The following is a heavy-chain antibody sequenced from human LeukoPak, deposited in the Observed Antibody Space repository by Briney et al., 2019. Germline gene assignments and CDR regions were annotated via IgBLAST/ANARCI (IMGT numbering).Heavy chain of an antibody. D-gene: IGHD2-2*02. CDR3: ARDHSPYTSPNYNYFDP. Sequence: PGGSLTLSCAACGFTFSSYGMHRVRQAPGKGLEGVAVIWYDGSNKYYADSVKGRFTISRDNSKNTLYLQMNSLRAEDTAVYYCARDHSPYTSPNYNYFDPWGQGTLVTVSS. CDR1: GFTFSSYG. CDR2: IWYDGSNK. J-gene: IGHJ5*02. V-gene: IGHV3-33*01.